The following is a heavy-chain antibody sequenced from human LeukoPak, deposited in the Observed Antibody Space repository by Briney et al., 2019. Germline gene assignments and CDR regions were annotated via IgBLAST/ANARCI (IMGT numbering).Heavy chain of an antibody. Sequence: GASVKVSCKASGYTFTSYDINWVRQATGQGLEWMGWMNPNSGNTGYAQKFQGRVTMTRNTSISTAYMELSSLRSEDTAVYYCASRIAAAGVCSDFDYWGQGTLVTVSS. CDR3: ASRIAAAGVCSDFDY. CDR1: GYTFTSYD. CDR2: MNPNSGNT. V-gene: IGHV1-8*01. J-gene: IGHJ4*02. D-gene: IGHD6-13*01.